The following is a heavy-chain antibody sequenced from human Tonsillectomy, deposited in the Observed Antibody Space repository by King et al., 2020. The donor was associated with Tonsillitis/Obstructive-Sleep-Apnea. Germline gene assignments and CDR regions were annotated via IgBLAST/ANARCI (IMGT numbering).Heavy chain of an antibody. J-gene: IGHJ4*02. CDR2: ISSTSDYT. D-gene: IGHD1-26*01. V-gene: IGHV3-11*06. CDR3: ARDIPQVGASAY. CDR1: GFTFSDYY. Sequence: VQLVESGGGLVKPGGSLRLSCAASGFTFSDYYMSWIRQAPGKGLEWVSYISSTSDYTNYADSVKGRFTISRDNANNSLYLQMNSLRAEDTAVYYCARDIPQVGASAYWGQGTWSPSPQ.